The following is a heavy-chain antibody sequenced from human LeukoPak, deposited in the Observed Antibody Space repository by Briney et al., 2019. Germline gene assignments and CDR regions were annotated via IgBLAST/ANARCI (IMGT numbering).Heavy chain of an antibody. CDR2: IYTSGST. V-gene: IGHV4-61*02. Sequence: SETLSLTCTVSGGSISSGSYYWSWIRQPAGKGLEWIGRIYTSGSTNYNPSLKSRVTISVDTSKNQFSLKLSSVTAADTAVYYCARAVGSGWIRVPSHFDYWGQGTLVTVSS. D-gene: IGHD6-19*01. J-gene: IGHJ4*02. CDR1: GGSISSGSYY. CDR3: ARAVGSGWIRVPSHFDY.